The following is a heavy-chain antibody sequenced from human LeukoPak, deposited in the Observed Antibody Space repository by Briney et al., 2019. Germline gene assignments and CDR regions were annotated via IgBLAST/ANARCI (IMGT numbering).Heavy chain of an antibody. CDR2: IKQDGREK. J-gene: IGHJ4*02. CDR3: YCAVEDY. Sequence: GSLRLSCATSGFTFSSYWMSWVRQAPGKGLEWVANIKQDGREKNYVGSVRGRFTISRDNANNSLFLQMNSLRAEDTAVYYCYCAVEDYWGQGTLVTVSS. V-gene: IGHV3-7*01. D-gene: IGHD2-15*01. CDR1: GFTFSSYW.